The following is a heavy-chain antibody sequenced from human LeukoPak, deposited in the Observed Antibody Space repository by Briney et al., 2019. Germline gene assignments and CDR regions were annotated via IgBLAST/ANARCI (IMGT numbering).Heavy chain of an antibody. V-gene: IGHV4-31*03. J-gene: IGHJ4*02. D-gene: IGHD3-22*01. CDR2: IYYTGST. CDR1: GGSITSGGYS. Sequence: PSQTLSLTCTVSGGSITSGGYSWSWLRQHPGKGLEWIGYIYYTGSTYYNPSLKSRVTISVDTSENQFSLKLSSVTAADTAVYYCARDSSGYYKLDYWGQGTLSPSPQ. CDR3: ARDSSGYYKLDY.